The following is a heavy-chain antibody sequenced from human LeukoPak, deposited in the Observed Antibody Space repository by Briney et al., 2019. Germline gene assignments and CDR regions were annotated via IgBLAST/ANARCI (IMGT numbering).Heavy chain of an antibody. V-gene: IGHV3-49*04. J-gene: IGHJ4*02. CDR3: LSGTSFFGY. CDR2: IRSKAYGGTT. D-gene: IGHD3-10*01. CDR1: GFTFGDYA. Sequence: PGGSLRLSCTASGFTFGDYAMSWVRQAPGKGLEWVGFIRSKAYGGTTEYAASVKGRLTISRDDSKSIACLQMNSLKTEDTAVYYCLSGTSFFGYWGQGTLVTVSS.